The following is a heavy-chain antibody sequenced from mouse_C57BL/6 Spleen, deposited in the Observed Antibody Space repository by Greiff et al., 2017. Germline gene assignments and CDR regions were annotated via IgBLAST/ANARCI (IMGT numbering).Heavy chain of an antibody. Sequence: QVQLQQSGAELMKPGASVKLSCKATGYTFTGYWIEWVKQRPGHGLEWIGEILPGSGSTNYNEKFKGKATFTADTSSNTAYMQLSSLTTEYSALYYCARKNYYYGSPYIGYWGPGTTLTVSS. CDR3: ARKNYYYGSPYIGY. D-gene: IGHD1-1*01. CDR2: ILPGSGST. V-gene: IGHV1-9*01. J-gene: IGHJ2*01. CDR1: GYTFTGYW.